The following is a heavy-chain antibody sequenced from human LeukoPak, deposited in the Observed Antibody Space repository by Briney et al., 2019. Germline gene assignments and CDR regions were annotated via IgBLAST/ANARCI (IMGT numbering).Heavy chain of an antibody. V-gene: IGHV3-48*03. D-gene: IGHD3/OR15-3a*01. CDR1: GSTFSSYE. Sequence: GGSLRLSCAASGSTFSSYEMNWVRQAPAKGLEWVSYISSSGSTIYYADSVKGRFTISRDNAKNSLYLQMNSLRAEDTAFHYCVRILWTENDMVPFDYWGQGTLVTVSS. J-gene: IGHJ4*02. CDR3: VRILWTENDMVPFDY. CDR2: ISSSGSTI.